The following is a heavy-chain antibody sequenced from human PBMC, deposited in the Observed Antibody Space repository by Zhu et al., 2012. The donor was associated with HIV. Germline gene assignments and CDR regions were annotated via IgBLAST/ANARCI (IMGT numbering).Heavy chain of an antibody. CDR1: GGSISSSSHY. CDR3: ARHASRGXDAFDI. CDR2: IYYSGNT. J-gene: IGHJ3*02. Sequence: GLVKPSETLSLTCTVSGGSISSSSHYWGWIRQPPGKGLEWIGSIYYSGNTYYNPSLKSRVTISVDTSKNQFSLKVSSVTAADTAVYYCARHASRGXDAFDIWGQGAMVTVSS. V-gene: IGHV4-39*01.